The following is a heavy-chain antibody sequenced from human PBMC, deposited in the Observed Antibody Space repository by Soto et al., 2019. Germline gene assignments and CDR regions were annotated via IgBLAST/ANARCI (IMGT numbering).Heavy chain of an antibody. D-gene: IGHD2-2*01. CDR2: ISDTGRSH. CDR3: AKDRGGDCPDNSCYFGADY. Sequence: VQLVESGGTVVQPGGSLRLSCVGSGFTFSSYGMHWVRQAPGKGLECVAGISDTGRSHYYAASVEGRFTISRENSKNTVSLNSDRLRVEDTAVYYCAKDRGGDCPDNSCYFGADYWGQGTSVTVCS. CDR1: GFTFSSYG. V-gene: IGHV3-30*18. J-gene: IGHJ4*02.